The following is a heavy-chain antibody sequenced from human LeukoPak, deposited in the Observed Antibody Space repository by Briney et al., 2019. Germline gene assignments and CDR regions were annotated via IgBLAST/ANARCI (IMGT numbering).Heavy chain of an antibody. CDR1: GFTFSSYA. D-gene: IGHD2-2*01. CDR2: ISYDGSNK. Sequence: PGRSLRLSCAASGFTFSSYAMRWVRQAPGKGLEWVAVISYDGSNKYYADSVNGRFTISRDNSKNTLYLQMNSLRAEDTAVYYCARADGGADIVVVPAATVPYYYYGMDVWGKGTTVTVSS. J-gene: IGHJ6*04. CDR3: ARADGGADIVVVPAATVPYYYYGMDV. V-gene: IGHV3-30*04.